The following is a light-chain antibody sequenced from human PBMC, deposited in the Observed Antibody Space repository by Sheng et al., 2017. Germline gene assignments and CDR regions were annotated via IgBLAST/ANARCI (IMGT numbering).Light chain of an antibody. CDR2: ATS. CDR3: QQSYSTPQT. Sequence: DIQMTQSPSSLSASVGDRVTITCRASQATSNYLAWYQQKPGKVPKLLIYATSTLQSGVPSRFSGSGSGTDFTLTISSLQPEDFATYYCQQSYSTPQTFGQGTKVEIK. V-gene: IGKV1-27*01. CDR1: QATSNY. J-gene: IGKJ1*01.